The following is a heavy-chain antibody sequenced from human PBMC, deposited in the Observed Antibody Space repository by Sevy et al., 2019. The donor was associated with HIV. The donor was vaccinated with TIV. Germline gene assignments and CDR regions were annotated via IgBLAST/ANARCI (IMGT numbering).Heavy chain of an antibody. J-gene: IGHJ3*02. Sequence: GGSLRLSCAASGFTFSSYWMTWVRQGPGKGLEWVANIMQDGSEKYYVDSVKGRFTISRDNAKNSLFLQMNSLRAEDTAVYYCARDKSGSYSYPNAFDIWGQGTMVTVSS. D-gene: IGHD1-26*01. CDR3: ARDKSGSYSYPNAFDI. V-gene: IGHV3-7*03. CDR2: IMQDGSEK. CDR1: GFTFSSYW.